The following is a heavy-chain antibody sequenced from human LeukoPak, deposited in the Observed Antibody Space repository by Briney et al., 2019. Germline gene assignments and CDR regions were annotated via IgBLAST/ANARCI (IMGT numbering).Heavy chain of an antibody. D-gene: IGHD7-27*01. CDR1: RGSISGYY. Sequence: PSETLSLTCTVSRGSISGYYWSWVRQPPGKGLEWIGYFYYSVTTNYNPSLKSRVTISVDTSKNQFSLNLTSVTAADTAVYYCVRGLSWGSGSGYFDFWGREPRSPSPQ. CDR3: VRGLSWGSGSGYFDF. CDR2: FYYSVTT. V-gene: IGHV4-59*01. J-gene: IGHJ4*02.